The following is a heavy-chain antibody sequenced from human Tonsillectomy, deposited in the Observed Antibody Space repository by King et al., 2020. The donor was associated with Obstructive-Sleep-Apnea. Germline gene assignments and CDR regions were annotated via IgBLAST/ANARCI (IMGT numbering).Heavy chain of an antibody. CDR2: IRWNSGSI. V-gene: IGHV3-9*01. J-gene: IGHJ3*02. CDR3: AKDISVWGSYRYDAFDI. CDR1: GFSCDDYA. D-gene: IGHD3-16*02. Sequence: VQLVESGGGLVQPGRSLRLSCAASGFSCDDYAMHWVRQAPGKGLEWGAGIRWNSGSICFADYAKGRFTISRDNAKNSVYLQMNSLRAEDTALYYCAKDISVWGSYRYDAFDIWGQGTMVTVSS.